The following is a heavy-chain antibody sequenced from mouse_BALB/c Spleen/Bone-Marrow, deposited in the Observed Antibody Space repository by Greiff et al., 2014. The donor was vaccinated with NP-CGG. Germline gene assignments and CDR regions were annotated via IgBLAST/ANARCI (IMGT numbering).Heavy chain of an antibody. CDR1: GYKFTDYE. CDR2: IDPETGGT. D-gene: IGHD2-2*01. J-gene: IGHJ4*01. V-gene: IGHV1-15*01. Sequence: LQESGAELVWPGASVTLSCKASGYKFTDYEMHWVKQTPVHGLEWIGSIDPETGGTAYNQNFKGKATLTADRSSTTAYMELRSLTSEDSAVYYCTREGIYFGYDVPMDYWGQGTSVTVSS. CDR3: TREGIYFGYDVPMDY.